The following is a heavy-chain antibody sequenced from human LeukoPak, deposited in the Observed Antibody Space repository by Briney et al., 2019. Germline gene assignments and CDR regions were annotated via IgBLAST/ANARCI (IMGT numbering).Heavy chain of an antibody. CDR3: ARDGTNTAMVTSAYYYYGMDV. CDR1: GFTFSSYE. Sequence: GGSLRLSCAASGFTFSSYEMNWVRQAPGKGLEGVSYISSSGSTIYYADSVKGRFTISRDNAKNSLYLQMNSLRAEDTAVYYCARDGTNTAMVTSAYYYYGMDVWGQGTTVTVSS. J-gene: IGHJ6*02. V-gene: IGHV3-48*03. CDR2: ISSSGSTI. D-gene: IGHD5-18*01.